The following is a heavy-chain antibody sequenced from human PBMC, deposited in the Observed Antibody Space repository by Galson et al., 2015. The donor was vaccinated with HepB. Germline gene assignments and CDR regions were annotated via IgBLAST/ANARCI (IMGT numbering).Heavy chain of an antibody. D-gene: IGHD2-2*01. CDR1: GGTFNSYA. J-gene: IGHJ5*02. CDR3: ARGGPRAIVVAPAALMDWFDP. V-gene: IGHV1-69*10. CDR2: IIPIHGIV. Sequence: SVKVSCKASGGTFNSYAISWVRQAPGQGLEWMGGIIPIHGIVNYAQEFQGRLTITADDSTYTAYMEMSSLRSEDTAMYYCARGGPRAIVVAPAALMDWFDPWGQGTLVTVSS.